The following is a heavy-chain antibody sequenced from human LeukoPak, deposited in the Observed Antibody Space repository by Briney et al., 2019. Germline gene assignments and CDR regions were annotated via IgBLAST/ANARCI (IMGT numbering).Heavy chain of an antibody. V-gene: IGHV3-11*01. CDR1: GFTFSDYY. J-gene: IGHJ4*02. CDR3: ARYSSSWSVDY. CDR2: ISSSDYRT. D-gene: IGHD6-13*01. Sequence: GGSLRLSCAASGFTFSDYYMTWIRQAPGKGLEWVSYISSSDYRTNYADSVKGRFTISRDNAKNSLYLQMNSLRAEDTAVYYCARYSSSWSVDYWGQGTLVTVSS.